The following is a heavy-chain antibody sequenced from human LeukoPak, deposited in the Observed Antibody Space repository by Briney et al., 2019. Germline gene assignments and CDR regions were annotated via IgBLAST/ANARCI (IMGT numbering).Heavy chain of an antibody. CDR1: GGSFSGYY. V-gene: IGHV4-34*01. CDR3: ARAPQRITIFGLVISNWFDP. CDR2: INHSGST. D-gene: IGHD3-3*01. J-gene: IGHJ5*02. Sequence: SETLSLTCAVYGGSFSGYYWSWIRQPPVKGLEWIGEINHSGSTNYNPSLKSRVTISVDTSKNQFSLKLSSVTAADTAVYYRARAPQRITIFGLVISNWFDPWGQGTLVTVSS.